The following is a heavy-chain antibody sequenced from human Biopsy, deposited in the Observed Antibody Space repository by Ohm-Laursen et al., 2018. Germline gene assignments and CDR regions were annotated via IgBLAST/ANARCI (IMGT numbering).Heavy chain of an antibody. D-gene: IGHD6-19*01. CDR1: GDSLTSGPEN. V-gene: IGHV4-61*01. J-gene: IGHJ4*02. Sequence: TLSLTSTVSGDSLTSGPENWSWIRQSPGQGLEYIGFIYSGGNTNYSPSLKNRVTMSVDTSKNQFYLKLYSVTAADTAVYYCARGRRTSGWPYFDNWGQGALVIVSP. CDR2: IYSGGNT. CDR3: ARGRRTSGWPYFDN.